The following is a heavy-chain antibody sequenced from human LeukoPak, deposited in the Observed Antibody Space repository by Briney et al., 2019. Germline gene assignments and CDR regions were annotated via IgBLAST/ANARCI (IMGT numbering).Heavy chain of an antibody. J-gene: IGHJ3*01. CDR3: ASYRGAYDLYPHGLDV. CDR2: IYASGNT. Sequence: PSETLSLTCSVPGASVSTTAYFWNWIRQPAGEGLEWIGRIYASGNTHYNPSLKSRVTMSLDTSKNQFSLTMNSVTAADSAVYFCASYRGAYDLYPHGLDVWGRGTVVTVSS. D-gene: IGHD5-12*01. V-gene: IGHV4-61*02. CDR1: GASVSTTAYF.